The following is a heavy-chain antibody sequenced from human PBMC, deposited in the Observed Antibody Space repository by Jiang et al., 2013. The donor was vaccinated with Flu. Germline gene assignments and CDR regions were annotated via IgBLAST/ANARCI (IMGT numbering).Heavy chain of an antibody. CDR3: ARASRYCSSTSCRDDVVVVAAKYYMGDY. CDR1: GFTFSSYA. Sequence: VQLVESGGGVVQPGRSLRLSCAASGFTFSSYAMHWVRQAPGKGLEWVAVISYDGSNKYYADSVKGRFTISRDNSKNTLYLQMNSLRAEDTAVYYCARASRYCSSTSCRDDVVVVAAKYYMGDYWGQGTLVTVSS. J-gene: IGHJ4*02. V-gene: IGHV3-30-3*01. D-gene: IGHD2-2*01. CDR2: ISYDGSNK.